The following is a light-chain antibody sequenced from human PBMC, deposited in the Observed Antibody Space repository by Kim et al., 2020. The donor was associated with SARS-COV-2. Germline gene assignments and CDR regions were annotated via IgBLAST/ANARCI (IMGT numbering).Light chain of an antibody. V-gene: IGKV1-27*01. CDR1: QGIGNY. CDR3: QKYNSAPWT. CDR2: AAS. J-gene: IGKJ1*01. Sequence: ASVGARVNITCRASQGIGNYLAWYQQKPGKLPELLIYAASALQSGVPFRFSGSGSGTDFTLTINSLQPEDVATYFCQKYNSAPWTFGQGTKVDIK.